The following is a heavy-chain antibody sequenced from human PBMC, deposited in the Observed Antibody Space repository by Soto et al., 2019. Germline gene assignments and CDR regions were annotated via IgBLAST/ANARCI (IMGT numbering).Heavy chain of an antibody. V-gene: IGHV5-10-1*01. CDR3: ARHLTADIVVVPAATYGMDV. D-gene: IGHD2-2*01. CDR1: GYSFTSYW. Sequence: XESLKISCKGCGYSFTSYWISWVRQMPGKGLEWMGRIDPSDSYTNYSPSFQGHVTISADKSISTAYLQWSSLKASDTAMYYCARHLTADIVVVPAATYGMDVWGQGTTVTVSS. J-gene: IGHJ6*02. CDR2: IDPSDSYT.